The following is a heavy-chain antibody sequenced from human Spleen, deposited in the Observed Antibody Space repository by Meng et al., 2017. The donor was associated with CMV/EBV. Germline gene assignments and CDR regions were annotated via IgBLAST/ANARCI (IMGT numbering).Heavy chain of an antibody. J-gene: IGHJ3*02. Sequence: GGSLRLSCAASRFTFSACAMHWVRQASGKGLEWVGRIRIKANSYATVYAASVKGRFTISRDDSKNTAYLQMNSLKIEDTAVYYCSRQGSHWAFDIWGQGTMVTVSS. CDR1: RFTFSACA. CDR2: IRIKANSYAT. V-gene: IGHV3-73*01. CDR3: SRQGSHWAFDI. D-gene: IGHD6-19*01.